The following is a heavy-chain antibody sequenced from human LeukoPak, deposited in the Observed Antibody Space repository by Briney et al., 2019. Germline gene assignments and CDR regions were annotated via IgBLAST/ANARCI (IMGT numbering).Heavy chain of an antibody. CDR1: GFTFSSYW. J-gene: IGHJ4*02. D-gene: IGHD4-17*01. V-gene: IGHV3-74*01. CDR2: INSDGSST. CDR3: VRDRNVFSNGDLDY. Sequence: GGSLRLTCAASGFTFSSYWMHWVRQAPGKGLVWVSRINSDGSSTSYADSVKGRFTISRDNAKNTLYLQMNSLRAEDTAVYYCVRDRNVFSNGDLDYWGQGTLVTVSS.